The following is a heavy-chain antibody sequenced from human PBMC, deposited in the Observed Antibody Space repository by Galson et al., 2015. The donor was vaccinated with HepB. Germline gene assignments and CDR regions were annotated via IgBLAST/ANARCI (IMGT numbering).Heavy chain of an antibody. J-gene: IGHJ4*02. CDR3: ARTRPMVRGVIISGLDY. CDR1: GGTFSSYA. V-gene: IGHV1-69*13. Sequence: SVKVSCKASGGTFSSYAISWVRQAPGQGLEWMGGIIPIFGTANYAQKFQGRVTITADESTSTAYMELSSLRSEDTAVYYCARTRPMVRGVIISGLDYWGQGTLVTVSS. CDR2: IIPIFGTA. D-gene: IGHD3-10*01.